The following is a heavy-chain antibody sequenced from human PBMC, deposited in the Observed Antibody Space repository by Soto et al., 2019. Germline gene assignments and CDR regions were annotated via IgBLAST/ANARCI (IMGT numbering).Heavy chain of an antibody. D-gene: IGHD3-3*01. J-gene: IGHJ6*02. CDR3: ARGRRFSGLDV. CDR1: GGSISSSSYN. Sequence: PSETLSLTCIVSGGSISSSSYNWGWIRQPPGKGLEWIGSVFDSGSTHYHPSLKSRGTVSADTSKNHFYLKLSSVTAADTGVYYCARGRRFSGLDVWGQGTTVTVSS. V-gene: IGHV4-39*02. CDR2: VFDSGST.